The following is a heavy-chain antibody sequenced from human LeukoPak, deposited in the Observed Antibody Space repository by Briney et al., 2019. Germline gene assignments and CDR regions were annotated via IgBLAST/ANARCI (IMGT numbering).Heavy chain of an antibody. Sequence: PGGSLRLSCAASGFTFSSYAMNWVRQAPGKGLEWGGFIRSKAYGGTTDYAASVKGRFTIPRDDSKNIAYLEMSSLKTEDTAIYYCTREGTYSSSAPFDYWGQGTRVTVSS. V-gene: IGHV3-49*04. D-gene: IGHD6-6*01. CDR1: GFTFSSYA. CDR3: TREGTYSSSAPFDY. CDR2: IRSKAYGGTT. J-gene: IGHJ4*02.